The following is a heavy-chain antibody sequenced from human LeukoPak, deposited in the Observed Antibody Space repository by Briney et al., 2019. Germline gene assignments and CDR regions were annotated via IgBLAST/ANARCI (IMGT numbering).Heavy chain of an antibody. D-gene: IGHD6-13*01. CDR1: GGTFSSYA. CDR3: ATGRGLYSSSWYGNWFDP. CDR2: IIPIFGTA. J-gene: IGHJ5*02. V-gene: IGHV1-69*01. Sequence: AASVKVSCKASGGTFSSYAISWVRQAPGQGLEWMGGIIPIFGTANYAQKFQGRVTITADESTSTAYIELSSLRSEDTAVYYCATGRGLYSSSWYGNWFDPWGQGTLVTVSS.